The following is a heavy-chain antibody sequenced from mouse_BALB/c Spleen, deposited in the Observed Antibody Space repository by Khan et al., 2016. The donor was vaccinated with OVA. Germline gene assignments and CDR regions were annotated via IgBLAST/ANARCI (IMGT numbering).Heavy chain of an antibody. V-gene: IGHV5-6*01. CDR1: GFTFSSYG. CDR2: ISSGGNYT. D-gene: IGHD1-1*01. CDR3: ANLYFYGSRVDFDY. Sequence: EVELVESGGDLVKPGGSLKLSCAASGFTFSSYGMSWVRQTPDKRLEWVATISSGGNYTYYPDSVKGRFTISRDNTKTHLYLQMSSLKSEDTDMYFCANLYFYGSRVDFDYWGQGTTLTVSS. J-gene: IGHJ2*01.